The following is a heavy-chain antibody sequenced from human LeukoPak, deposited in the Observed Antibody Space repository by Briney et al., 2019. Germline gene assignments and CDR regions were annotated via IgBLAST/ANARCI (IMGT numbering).Heavy chain of an antibody. V-gene: IGHV4-39*01. J-gene: IGHJ5*02. CDR3: ARQGADWFDP. Sequence: SETLSLTCTVSGGSISSSSYYWGWIRQPPGKGLEWIGSIYYSGSTYYNPSLKSRVTISVDTSKNQFSLKLSSVTAADTAVYYCARQGADWFDPWGQGTLVTVSS. CDR2: IYYSGST. CDR1: GGSISSSSYY.